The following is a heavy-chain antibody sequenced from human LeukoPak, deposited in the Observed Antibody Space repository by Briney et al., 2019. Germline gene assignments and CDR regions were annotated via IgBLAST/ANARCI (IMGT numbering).Heavy chain of an antibody. CDR2: ISSSSSYI. CDR1: GFTFSSYW. V-gene: IGHV3-21*01. Sequence: GGSLRLSCAASGFTFSSYWMSWVRQAPGKGLEWVSSISSSSSYIYYADSVKGRFTISRDNAKNSLYLQMNSLRAEDTAVYYCARGAMVRGDGDYWGQGTLVTVSS. J-gene: IGHJ4*02. CDR3: ARGAMVRGDGDY. D-gene: IGHD3-10*01.